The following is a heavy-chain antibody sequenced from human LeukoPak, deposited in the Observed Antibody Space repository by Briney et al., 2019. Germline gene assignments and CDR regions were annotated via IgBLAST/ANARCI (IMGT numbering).Heavy chain of an antibody. CDR1: GFTFDDYA. D-gene: IGHD2-2*01. CDR3: AKGGCSSTSCYVDDP. J-gene: IGHJ5*02. V-gene: IGHV3-9*01. CDR2: ISWNRGSI. Sequence: GGSLRLSCAASGFTFDDYAMHWVRQAPGKGLEWVSGISWNRGSIRYAVSVTRRLPIPRDNAKNSLYLQMNSLRAEDTALYYCAKGGCSSTSCYVDDPWGQGTLVTVSS.